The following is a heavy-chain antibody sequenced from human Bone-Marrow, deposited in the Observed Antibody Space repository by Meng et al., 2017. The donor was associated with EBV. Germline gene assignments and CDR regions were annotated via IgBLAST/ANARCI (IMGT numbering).Heavy chain of an antibody. CDR3: ARRQYYDILTGYYH. CDR1: GGTCSSDA. J-gene: IGHJ5*02. D-gene: IGHD3-9*01. Sequence: VQLVQSGAGVKKPGSSVKVSCKTSGGTCSSDAISWVRQAPGQGLEWMGGIIPIFGTANYAQKFQGRVTITADESTSTAYMELSSLRSEDTAVYYCARRQYYDILTGYYHWGQGTLVTVSS. V-gene: IGHV1-69*01. CDR2: IIPIFGTA.